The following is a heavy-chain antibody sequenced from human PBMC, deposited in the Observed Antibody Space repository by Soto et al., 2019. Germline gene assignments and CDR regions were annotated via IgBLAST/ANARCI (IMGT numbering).Heavy chain of an antibody. D-gene: IGHD1-1*01. CDR2: IYYSGST. Sequence: SETLSLTCTVSGGSNSSYYWSWIRQPPGKGLEWIGYIYYSGSTNYNPSLKSRATISLDTSKNQFSLMLNSVTAADTAVYYCARTFSLGNWYVFDSWGQGTLVTVSS. CDR1: GGSNSSYY. CDR3: ARTFSLGNWYVFDS. J-gene: IGHJ4*02. V-gene: IGHV4-59*01.